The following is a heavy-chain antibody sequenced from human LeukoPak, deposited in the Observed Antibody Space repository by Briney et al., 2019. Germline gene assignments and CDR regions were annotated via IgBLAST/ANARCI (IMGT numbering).Heavy chain of an antibody. CDR2: IIPIFGTA. CDR3: ARGGVSSGSYYKTLLGFDY. D-gene: IGHD3-10*01. V-gene: IGHV1-69*13. CDR1: GGTFSSYA. J-gene: IGHJ4*02. Sequence: SVKVSCKASGGTFSSYAISWVRQAPGQGLEWMGGIIPIFGTANYAQKFQGRVTITADESTSTAYMELSSLRSEDTAVYYCARGGVSSGSYYKTLLGFDYWGQGTLVTVSS.